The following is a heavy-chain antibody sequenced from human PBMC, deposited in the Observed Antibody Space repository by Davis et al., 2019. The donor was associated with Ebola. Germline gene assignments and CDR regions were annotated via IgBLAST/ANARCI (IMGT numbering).Heavy chain of an antibody. CDR1: GFTFSSYW. CDR2: INSDGSST. V-gene: IGHV3-74*01. Sequence: GESLKISCAASGFTFSSYWMHWVRQAPGKGLEWVSRINSDGSSTPYADAVKGRFTISSDNAKNTLHLQINSLRAEDTAVYYCARDLRRALGYGEYIYYGMDAWGQGTAVTVSS. J-gene: IGHJ6*02. CDR3: ARDLRRALGYGEYIYYGMDA. D-gene: IGHD3-10*01.